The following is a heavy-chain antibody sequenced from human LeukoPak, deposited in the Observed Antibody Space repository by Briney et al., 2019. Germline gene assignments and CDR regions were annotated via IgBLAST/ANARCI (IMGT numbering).Heavy chain of an antibody. Sequence: PSETLSLTCTVSGGSISSYYWSWIRQPPGKGLEWIGYIYYSGSTNYNPSLKSRVTISVDTSKNQFSLKLSSVTAADTAVYYCARQVVEMATISAFGIWGQGTMVTVSS. D-gene: IGHD5-24*01. CDR3: ARQVVEMATISAFGI. J-gene: IGHJ3*02. CDR2: IYYSGST. V-gene: IGHV4-59*08. CDR1: GGSISSYY.